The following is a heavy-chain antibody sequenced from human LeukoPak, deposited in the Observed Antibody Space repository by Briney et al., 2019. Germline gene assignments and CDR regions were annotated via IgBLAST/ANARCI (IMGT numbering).Heavy chain of an antibody. CDR2: ISSSSSYI. CDR3: ARGTYTPMRYYYDDAFDI. V-gene: IGHV3-21*01. D-gene: IGHD3-22*01. Sequence: GGSLRLSCAASGFTFSSYSMNWVRQAPGKGLEWVSSISSSSSYIYYADSVKGRFTISRDNAKNSLYLQMNSLRAEDTAVYYCARGTYTPMRYYYDDAFDIWGQGTMVTVSS. J-gene: IGHJ3*02. CDR1: GFTFSSYS.